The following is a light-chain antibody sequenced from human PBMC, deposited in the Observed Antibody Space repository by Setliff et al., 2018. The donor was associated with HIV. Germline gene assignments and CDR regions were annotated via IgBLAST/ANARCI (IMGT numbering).Light chain of an antibody. CDR1: SRDVGGYNY. J-gene: IGLJ1*01. V-gene: IGLV2-14*01. CDR2: EVR. CDR3: SSYAITNTLP. Sequence: QSALTQPAPVSGSPGQSITISCTGTSRDVGGYNYVSWYQQHPGKAPKLIIYEVRNRPSGVSNRFSGSKSGNTASLTISGLQTEDEADYYCSSYAITNTLPFGTGTKVTV.